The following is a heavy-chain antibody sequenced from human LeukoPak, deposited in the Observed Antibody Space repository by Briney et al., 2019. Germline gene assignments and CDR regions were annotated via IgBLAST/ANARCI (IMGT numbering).Heavy chain of an antibody. CDR2: ISWNSGSI. D-gene: IGHD3-22*01. V-gene: IGHV3-9*01. CDR3: AKGAYDSSGYYYGY. CDR1: GFTFDDYA. Sequence: GGSLRLSCAASGFTFDDYAMHWVRQAPGKGLEWVSGISWNSGSIGCADSVKGRFTISRDNAKNSLYLQMNSLRAEDTALYYCAKGAYDSSGYYYGYWGQGTLVTVSS. J-gene: IGHJ4*02.